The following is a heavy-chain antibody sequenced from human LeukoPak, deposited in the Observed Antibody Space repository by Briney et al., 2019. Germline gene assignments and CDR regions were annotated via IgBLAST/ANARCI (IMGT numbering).Heavy chain of an antibody. D-gene: IGHD1-14*01. CDR3: ARGVEPLAANTLAY. CDR1: GFTVITND. Sequence: PGGSLTLSCAVSGFTVITNDMTWVRQAPGKGLEWVSVLYSDGNTKYADSVQGRFTISRDNSKNTLYLEMNSLSPDDTAVYYCARGVEPLAANTLAYWGQGTLVTVSS. CDR2: LYSDGNT. J-gene: IGHJ4*02. V-gene: IGHV3-53*01.